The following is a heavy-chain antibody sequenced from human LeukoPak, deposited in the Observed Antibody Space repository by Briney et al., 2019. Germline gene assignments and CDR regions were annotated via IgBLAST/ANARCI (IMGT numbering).Heavy chain of an antibody. CDR1: GGTFSSYA. V-gene: IGHV1-69*04. D-gene: IGHD5-12*01. J-gene: IGHJ4*02. CDR3: ARDQGVYSEYSGYDFFDY. CDR2: IIPIFGIA. Sequence: SVKVSCKASGGTFSSYAISWVRQAPGQGLEWMGRIIPIFGIANYAQKFQGRVTITADKSTSTAYMELSSLRSEDTAVYYCARDQGVYSEYSGYDFFDYWGQGTLVTVSS.